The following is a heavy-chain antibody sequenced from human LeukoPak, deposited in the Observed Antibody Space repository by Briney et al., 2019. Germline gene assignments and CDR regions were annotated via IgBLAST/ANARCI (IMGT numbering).Heavy chain of an antibody. CDR1: EFTFSSYW. D-gene: IGHD3-22*01. Sequence: PGGSLRLSCAASEFTFSSYWMHWVRQAPGKGLEWVSRINSDESSTTYADSVKGRFTISRDNAKNTLYLQMHSLRAEDTAVYYCARAKNYYDISGRSYYYYMDVWGKGTTVTVSS. V-gene: IGHV3-74*01. J-gene: IGHJ6*03. CDR2: INSDESST. CDR3: ARAKNYYDISGRSYYYYMDV.